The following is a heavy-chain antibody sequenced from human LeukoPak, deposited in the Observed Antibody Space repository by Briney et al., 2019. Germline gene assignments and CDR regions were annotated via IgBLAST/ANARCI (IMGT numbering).Heavy chain of an antibody. CDR3: AKDNRYSGSYLDY. D-gene: IGHD1-26*01. Sequence: GGSLRLSCAASGFTFSSYAMSWVRQAPGKGLEWVAVIWYDGSNKYYADSVKGRFTISGDNSKNTLYLQMNSLRAEDTAVYYCAKDNRYSGSYLDYWGQGTLVTVSS. V-gene: IGHV3-33*06. J-gene: IGHJ4*02. CDR1: GFTFSSYA. CDR2: IWYDGSNK.